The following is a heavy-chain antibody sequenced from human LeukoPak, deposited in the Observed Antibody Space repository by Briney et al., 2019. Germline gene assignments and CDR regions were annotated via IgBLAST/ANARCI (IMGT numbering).Heavy chain of an antibody. CDR1: GGSFSGYY. J-gene: IGHJ4*02. D-gene: IGHD4-23*01. CDR3: ARGPLYGGTDY. CDR2: INHSGST. V-gene: IGHV4-34*01. Sequence: SETLSLTCAVYGGSFSGYYWSWIRQPPGKGLEWIGEINHSGSTNYNPSLKSRVTISVDTSKNQFSPKLSSVTAADTAVYYCARGPLYGGTDYWGQGTLVTVSS.